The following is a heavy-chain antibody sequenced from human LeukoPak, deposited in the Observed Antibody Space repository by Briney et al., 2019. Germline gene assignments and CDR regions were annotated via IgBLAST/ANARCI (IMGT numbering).Heavy chain of an antibody. CDR1: GYTFTSYY. CDR3: ARGVMLSGHHPNAFDI. D-gene: IGHD3-3*01. Sequence: ASVRVSCKASGYTFTSYYMHWVRQAPGPGLGWMGIINPGVGSTSYAQKFQGRVTMTRDTSTSTVYMELSSLRSEDTAVYYCARGVMLSGHHPNAFDIWGQGTMVTVSS. V-gene: IGHV1-46*03. CDR2: INPGVGST. J-gene: IGHJ3*02.